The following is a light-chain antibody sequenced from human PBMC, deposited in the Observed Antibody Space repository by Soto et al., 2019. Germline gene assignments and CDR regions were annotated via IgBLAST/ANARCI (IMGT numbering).Light chain of an antibody. CDR1: QSLLHSDGKTH. CDR3: MQSIQLPLT. V-gene: IGKV2D-29*01. CDR2: EVL. J-gene: IGKJ4*01. Sequence: DIVMTQTPLSLSVTPGQPASISCKSSQSLLHSDGKTHLYWYLQKAGQPPQLLIYEVLHRFSGVSDRFGGSGSATEFTLKISRVEAEDVGVYYCMQSIQLPLTFGGGTKVEIK.